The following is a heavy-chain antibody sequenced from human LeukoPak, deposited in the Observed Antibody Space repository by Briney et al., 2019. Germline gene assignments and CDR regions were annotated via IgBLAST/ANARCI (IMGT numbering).Heavy chain of an antibody. CDR1: GFTFSSYG. Sequence: GGSLRLSCAASGFTFSSYGMHWVRQAPGKGLEWVAFIRYDGSNKYYADSVKGRFTISRDNSKNTLFLQLNNLRAEDTAVYFCSRLIIARTPFYFDYWGQGTLVTVSS. J-gene: IGHJ4*02. CDR3: SRLIIARTPFYFDY. D-gene: IGHD2/OR15-2a*01. CDR2: IRYDGSNK. V-gene: IGHV3-30*02.